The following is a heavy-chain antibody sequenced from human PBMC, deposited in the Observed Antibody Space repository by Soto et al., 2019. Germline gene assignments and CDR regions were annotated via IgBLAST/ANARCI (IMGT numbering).Heavy chain of an antibody. CDR1: GFTFTRYW. J-gene: IGHJ5*01. CDR3: ARGMTVAANWFDS. D-gene: IGHD6-19*01. Sequence: EVQLVESGGGLVQPGGSLRLSCAASGFTFTRYWMNWVRQAPGKGPEWVANIKQDGGEKYYVDSVKGRFTISRDNADNSLILQMISLRAEDTAVYYCARGMTVAANWFDSWGQGTLVTVSS. CDR2: IKQDGGEK. V-gene: IGHV3-7*02.